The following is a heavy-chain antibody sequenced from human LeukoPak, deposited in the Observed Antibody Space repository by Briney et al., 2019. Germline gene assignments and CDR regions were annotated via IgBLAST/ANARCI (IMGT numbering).Heavy chain of an antibody. Sequence: SETLSLTCTVSGGSISSGSYYWSWIRQPAGKGLEWIGRIYTSGSTNYNPSLKSRVTISVDTSKNQFSLKLSSVTAADTAVYYCARESPPAQWELLGAGAFDIWGQGTMVTVSS. CDR1: GGSISSGSYY. CDR3: ARESPPAQWELLGAGAFDI. V-gene: IGHV4-61*02. D-gene: IGHD1-26*01. J-gene: IGHJ3*02. CDR2: IYTSGST.